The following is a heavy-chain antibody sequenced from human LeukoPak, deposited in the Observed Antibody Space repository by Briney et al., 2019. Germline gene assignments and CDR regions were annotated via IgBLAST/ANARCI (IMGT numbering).Heavy chain of an antibody. CDR2: IYRSGGT. CDR1: EFTFSVYT. J-gene: IGHJ4*02. CDR3: ARDSSGPAF. D-gene: IGHD6-19*01. Sequence: GGSLRLSCTASEFTFSVYTMNWVRQAPGKGLEWVSVIYRSGGTFYSDSVKGRFTISRDFSRNTLYLQMNSLRADDTAVYYCARDSSGPAFWGQGTLVTVSS. V-gene: IGHV3-53*01.